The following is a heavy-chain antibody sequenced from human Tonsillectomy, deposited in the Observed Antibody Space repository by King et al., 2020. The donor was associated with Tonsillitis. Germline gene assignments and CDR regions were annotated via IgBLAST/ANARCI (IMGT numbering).Heavy chain of an antibody. CDR1: GCSFSNYW. CDR3: ATLSGIAMAGTYFDY. V-gene: IGHV5-51*01. D-gene: IGHD6-19*01. Sequence: VQLVESGAEVKKPGESLKISCQVSGCSFSNYWIGWVRRMPGKGLEWMGIIYPGDSDVRYSPSFQGQVTISADKSISTAYLQWSSLKASDTAMYYCATLSGIAMAGTYFDYWGQGTLLTVSS. J-gene: IGHJ4*02. CDR2: IYPGDSDV.